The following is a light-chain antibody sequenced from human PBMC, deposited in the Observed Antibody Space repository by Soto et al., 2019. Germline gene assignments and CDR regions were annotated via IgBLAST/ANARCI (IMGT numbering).Light chain of an antibody. CDR1: QSVTSSS. Sequence: IVLTQSPGTLSLSPGERATLSCRARQSVTSSSFAWYQQKPGQAPRLLIDGASSRASGIPDRFSGSGSGTDFTLTISRLEPEDFAVYYCQQHSSSPPAYTFGQGTKLEIQ. V-gene: IGKV3-20*01. CDR3: QQHSSSPPAYT. J-gene: IGKJ2*01. CDR2: GAS.